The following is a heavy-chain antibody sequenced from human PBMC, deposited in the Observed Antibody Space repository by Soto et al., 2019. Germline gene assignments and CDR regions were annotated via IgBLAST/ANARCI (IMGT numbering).Heavy chain of an antibody. V-gene: IGHV4-30-4*01. J-gene: IGHJ4*02. D-gene: IGHD3-10*01. CDR3: GRGPSGDKVHY. Sequence: SETLSLTCTVSGGSITSDYFCWSWIRQPPGEGLEWIGHIFDSGTTYTNPSLRSQVAISLDTSKNHFSLTLSSVTAADTAVYYCGRGPSGDKVHYWGQGALVTVSS. CDR1: GGSITSDYFC. CDR2: IFDSGTT.